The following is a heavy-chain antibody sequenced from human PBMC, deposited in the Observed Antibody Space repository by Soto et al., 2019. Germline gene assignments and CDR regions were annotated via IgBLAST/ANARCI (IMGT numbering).Heavy chain of an antibody. D-gene: IGHD3-22*01. CDR3: ARNYYDGSGHVY. V-gene: IGHV4-39*01. CDR1: GGSISSSSSY. Sequence: SETLSLTCTVSGGSISSSSSYWIWIRQPPGKGLEWIGSGYNSGSTHSNPSLKSRVTISVDTSKNQVSLKLSSVTAADTAVYYCARNYYDGSGHVYWGQGTLVTVSS. CDR2: GYNSGST. J-gene: IGHJ4*02.